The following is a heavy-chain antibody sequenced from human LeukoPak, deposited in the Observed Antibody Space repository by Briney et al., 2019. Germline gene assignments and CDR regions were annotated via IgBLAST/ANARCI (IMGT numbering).Heavy chain of an antibody. CDR1: GFTFSSYA. Sequence: TGGSLRLSCAASGFTFSSYAMSWVRQAPGKGLEWVSAISGSGGSTYYADSVRGRFTISRDNSKNTLYLQMNSLRAEDTAVYYCAKDWTVMVRGVIIGAFDIWGQGTMVTVSS. J-gene: IGHJ3*02. D-gene: IGHD3-10*01. CDR2: ISGSGGST. V-gene: IGHV3-23*01. CDR3: AKDWTVMVRGVIIGAFDI.